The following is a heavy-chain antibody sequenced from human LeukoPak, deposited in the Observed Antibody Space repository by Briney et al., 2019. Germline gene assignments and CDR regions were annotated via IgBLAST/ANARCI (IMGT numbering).Heavy chain of an antibody. CDR1: GGSFSGYY. J-gene: IGHJ3*01. V-gene: IGHV4-34*01. D-gene: IGHD3-22*01. Sequence: SETLPLTCAVYGGSFSGYYWSWIRQPPGKTLEWIGSIYSSGSTYYNSSLKSRVIILIDTSKNHFSLTLSSVTAADTAVYYCTRSDSYGLVGIWGQGTMVTVSS. CDR3: TRSDSYGLVGI. CDR2: IYSSGST.